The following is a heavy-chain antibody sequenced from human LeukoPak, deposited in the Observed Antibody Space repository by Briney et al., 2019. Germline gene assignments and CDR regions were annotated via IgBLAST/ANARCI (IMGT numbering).Heavy chain of an antibody. V-gene: IGHV3-23*01. CDR1: GFTFSSYA. CDR3: AKDEPGGVVMNRYFDY. Sequence: GGSLRLSCAASGFTFSSYAMSWVRQAPGKGLEWVSAIIGSGGSTYYADSVKGRFTIFRDNSKNTLYLQMNSLRAEDTAVYYCAKDEPGGVVMNRYFDYWGQGTLVTVSS. CDR2: IIGSGGST. J-gene: IGHJ4*02. D-gene: IGHD3-3*01.